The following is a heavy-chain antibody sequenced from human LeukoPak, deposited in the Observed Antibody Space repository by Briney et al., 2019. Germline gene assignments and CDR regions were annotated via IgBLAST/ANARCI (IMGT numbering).Heavy chain of an antibody. CDR2: ISSSSSTI. V-gene: IGHV3-48*01. D-gene: IGHD2-2*01. CDR1: GFTFSSYS. Sequence: GGSLRLSCAASGFTFSSYSMNWVRQAPGKGLEWVSYISSSSSTIYYADSVKGRFTISRDNAKNSLYLQMNSLRAEDAAVYYCAREMSSTSCYACGAFDYWGQGTLVTVSS. J-gene: IGHJ4*02. CDR3: AREMSSTSCYACGAFDY.